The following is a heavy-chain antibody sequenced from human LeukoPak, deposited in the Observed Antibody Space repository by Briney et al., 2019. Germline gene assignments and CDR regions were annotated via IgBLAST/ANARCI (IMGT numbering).Heavy chain of an antibody. CDR3: ARARGDDIVDTNGEHNWFDP. CDR1: EFSVGSNY. V-gene: IGHV3-66*01. J-gene: IGHJ5*02. Sequence: GGSLRLSCAASEFSVGSNYMTWVRQAPGKGLEWVSLIYSGGSTYYADSVKGRFTISRDNSKNTLYLQMNSLRAEDTAVYYCARARGDDIVDTNGEHNWFDPWGQGTLVTVSS. CDR2: IYSGGST. D-gene: IGHD2-21*01.